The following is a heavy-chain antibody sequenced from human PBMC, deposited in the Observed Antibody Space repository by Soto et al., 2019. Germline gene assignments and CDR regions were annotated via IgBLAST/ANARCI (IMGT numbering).Heavy chain of an antibody. CDR2: ISGGGGST. V-gene: IGHV3-23*01. CDR1: GFTFSLSA. Sequence: EVQLLESGGGFVQPGESLRLSCVASGFTFSLSAMSWVRQAPGRGLEWVSSISGGGGSTEYTDSVKGRFTISRDNFKEKVHLEMESLRAEEKGVYYCSKGPEFDILDGCEYWGQGGLVTVSS. CDR3: SKGPEFDILDGCEY. D-gene: IGHD3-9*01. J-gene: IGHJ4*02.